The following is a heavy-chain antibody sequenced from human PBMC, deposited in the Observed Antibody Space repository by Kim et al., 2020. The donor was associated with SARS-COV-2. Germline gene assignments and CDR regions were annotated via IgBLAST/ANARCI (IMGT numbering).Heavy chain of an antibody. CDR2: ISYDGSNK. V-gene: IGHV3-30*18. CDR3: AKGRLLGRAPYYFDY. CDR1: GFTFSSYG. Sequence: GGSLRLSCAASGFTFSSYGMHWVRQAPGKGLEWVAVISYDGSNKYYADSVKGRFTISRDNSKNTLYLQMNSLRAEDTAVYYCAKGRLLGRAPYYFDYWGQGTLVTVSS. D-gene: IGHD2-15*01. J-gene: IGHJ4*02.